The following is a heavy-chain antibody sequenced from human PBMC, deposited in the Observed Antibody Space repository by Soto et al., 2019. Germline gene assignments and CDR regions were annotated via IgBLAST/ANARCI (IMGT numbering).Heavy chain of an antibody. CDR3: TIVRVAGSALDH. Sequence: GGSLRLSCVGSGFIFSNNGMHWVRQTPGKGLEWVAFMSYDGSDTFYADSVKGRFTISRNHSKNTIFLHMSNLRAEDTAMYYCTIVRVAGSALDHWGQGTLVTVSS. V-gene: IGHV3-30*02. D-gene: IGHD3-10*02. CDR1: GFIFSNNG. CDR2: MSYDGSDT. J-gene: IGHJ4*02.